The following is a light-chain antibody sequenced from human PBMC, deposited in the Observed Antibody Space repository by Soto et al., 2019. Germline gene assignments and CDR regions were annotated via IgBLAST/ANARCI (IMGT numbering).Light chain of an antibody. J-gene: IGLJ1*01. CDR2: DVS. CDR1: SSDIGDYNY. CDR3: SSYASSSTIYV. Sequence: QSVLTHPASVSGSPGQSITISCTGTSSDIGDYNYVSWYQQRPGKAPKLMIYDVSNRPSGVSNRFSGSKSGTTASLTISGLQAEDEADYYCSSYASSSTIYVFGTGTKLTVL. V-gene: IGLV2-14*01.